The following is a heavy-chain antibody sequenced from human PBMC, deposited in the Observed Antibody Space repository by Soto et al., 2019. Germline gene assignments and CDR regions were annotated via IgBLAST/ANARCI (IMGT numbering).Heavy chain of an antibody. V-gene: IGHV3-21*01. J-gene: IGHJ6*02. Sequence: GGSLRLSCVASGFTFSSYSMNWVRQAPGKGLEWVSSISSSSSYIYYADSVKGRFTISRDNAKNSLYLQMNSLRAEDTAVYYCARVTGGYGMDVWGQGTTVTVSS. D-gene: IGHD3-10*01. CDR2: ISSSSSYI. CDR3: ARVTGGYGMDV. CDR1: GFTFSSYS.